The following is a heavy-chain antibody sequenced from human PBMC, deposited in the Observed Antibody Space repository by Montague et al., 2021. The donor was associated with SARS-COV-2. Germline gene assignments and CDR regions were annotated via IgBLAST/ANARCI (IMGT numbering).Heavy chain of an antibody. CDR3: TRGDFWSVYYADY. J-gene: IGHJ4*02. D-gene: IGHD3-3*01. V-gene: IGHV3-49*04. CDR1: GFTFGDYA. CDR2: ISSKAYGGTT. Sequence: SLRLSCAASGFTFGDYAMSWVRQAPGKGLEWVGFISSKAYGGTTEYAASVQGRFTISRDDSKSIAYLQMNSLKTEDTAVYSCTRGDFWSVYYADYWGQGTLVTVSS.